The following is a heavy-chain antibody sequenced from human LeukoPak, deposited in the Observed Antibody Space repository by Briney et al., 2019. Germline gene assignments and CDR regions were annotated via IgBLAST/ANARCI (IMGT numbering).Heavy chain of an antibody. D-gene: IGHD5-18*01. CDR1: GYTFPNYD. CDR3: EKVGLGNTAIHI. J-gene: IGHJ3*02. V-gene: IGHV1-8*01. Sequence: ASVKVSCKASGYTFPNYDINWVRQATGQGLEWIGWMNFNSGNTGYAQKVQGRVAMTRNTAISTIYMELSSLKSEDTAIYYCEKVGLGNTAIHIWGQGTMVTVSS. CDR2: MNFNSGNT.